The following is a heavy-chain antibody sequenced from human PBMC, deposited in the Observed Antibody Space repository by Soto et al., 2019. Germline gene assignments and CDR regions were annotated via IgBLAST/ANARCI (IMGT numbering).Heavy chain of an antibody. CDR3: ARAGSYRFDY. D-gene: IGHD3-10*01. CDR1: GFTLSSYW. CDR2: INPDGRIT. V-gene: IGHV3-74*01. J-gene: IGHJ4*02. Sequence: EVQLVESGGGLVQPGGSLRLSCADSGFTLSSYWVHWVRQAPGKGLMWVSRINPDGRITNYADSVKGRFTISRDNAKNTVDLQMNSLRAEDTAVYYCARAGSYRFDYWGQGALVTASS.